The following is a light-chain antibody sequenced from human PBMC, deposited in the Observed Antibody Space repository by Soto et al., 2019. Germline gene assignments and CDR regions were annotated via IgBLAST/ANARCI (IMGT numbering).Light chain of an antibody. Sequence: QSALTQPASVSGSPGQSITISCTGTSRDVGGYNYVSWYQHHPGKAPKLMIYEVSNRPSGVSNRFSGSKSGNTASLTISGLHAEDEADYYCSSYTSSSTYVFGTGTKLTVL. CDR3: SSYTSSSTYV. CDR1: SRDVGGYNY. J-gene: IGLJ1*01. CDR2: EVS. V-gene: IGLV2-14*01.